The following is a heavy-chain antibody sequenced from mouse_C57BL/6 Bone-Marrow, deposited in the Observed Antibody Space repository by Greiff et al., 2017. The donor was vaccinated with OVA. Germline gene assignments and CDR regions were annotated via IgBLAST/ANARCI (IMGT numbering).Heavy chain of an antibody. CDR2: ISRGGDYI. CDR3: TRGMVTTGDYCDY. D-gene: IGHD2-2*01. CDR1: GFTFCSYA. Sequence: EVKLVESGEGLVKPGGSLKLSCAASGFTFCSYAMSWVRQTPEKRLEWVAYISRGGDYIYYADTVMGRVTISRDNARNTLYLQMSSLKSEDTAMYYCTRGMVTTGDYCDYWGQGTTLTVSS. J-gene: IGHJ2*01. V-gene: IGHV5-9-1*02.